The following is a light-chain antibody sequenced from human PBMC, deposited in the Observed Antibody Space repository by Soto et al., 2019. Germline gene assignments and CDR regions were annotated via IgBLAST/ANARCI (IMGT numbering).Light chain of an antibody. Sequence: QSVLTQPPSVSGAPGQRVTISCTGSYSNIGAGYEVHWYQQIPGTAPKLLISGHNNRPSGVPDRFFGSKSGTSASLTIIGLQAEDEADYYCQSYDRSLSGWVFGTGTKVTVL. CDR1: YSNIGAGYE. J-gene: IGLJ3*02. CDR3: QSYDRSLSGWV. CDR2: GHN. V-gene: IGLV1-40*01.